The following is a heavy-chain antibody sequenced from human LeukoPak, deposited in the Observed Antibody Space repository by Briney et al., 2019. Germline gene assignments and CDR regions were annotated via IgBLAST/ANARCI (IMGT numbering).Heavy chain of an antibody. Sequence: GESLKISCKGSGYSFTSYWIGWVRQMPGKGLERMGIIYPGDSDTRYSPSFQGQVTISADKSISTAYLQWSSLKASDTAMYYCARTAAPDTIVVVPAASRYYYYGMDVWGQGTTVTVSS. D-gene: IGHD2-2*01. CDR1: GYSFTSYW. CDR2: IYPGDSDT. V-gene: IGHV5-51*01. CDR3: ARTAAPDTIVVVPAASRYYYYGMDV. J-gene: IGHJ6*02.